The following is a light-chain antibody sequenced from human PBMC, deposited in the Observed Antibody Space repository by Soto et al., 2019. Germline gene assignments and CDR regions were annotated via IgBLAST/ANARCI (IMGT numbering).Light chain of an antibody. CDR1: ESISTW. J-gene: IGKJ5*01. CDR2: DAS. CDR3: QQSSSTAIT. V-gene: IGKV1-5*01. Sequence: DIQMTQSPSTLSASLGDRVTITCRASESISTWLAWYQQKPGRAPKLLIYDASNLESGVPSRFSGSSSGTEFILTIDSVQPDDFATYYCQQSSSTAITFGQGTRLEIK.